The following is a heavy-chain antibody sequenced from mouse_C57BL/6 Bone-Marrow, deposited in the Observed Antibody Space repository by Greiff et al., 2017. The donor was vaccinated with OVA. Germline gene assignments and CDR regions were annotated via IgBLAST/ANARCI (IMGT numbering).Heavy chain of an antibody. Sequence: EVMLVESGGGLVQPGESLKLSCESNEYEFPSHDMSWVRKTPEKRLELVAAINSDGGSTYYPDTMERRFIISSDNTKKTPYLQMSSLRSEDAALYYCARPLMVTTDGLGYWGQGTTLTVSS. J-gene: IGHJ2*01. V-gene: IGHV5-2*01. CDR3: ARPLMVTTDGLGY. CDR2: INSDGGST. CDR1: EYEFPSHD. D-gene: IGHD2-2*01.